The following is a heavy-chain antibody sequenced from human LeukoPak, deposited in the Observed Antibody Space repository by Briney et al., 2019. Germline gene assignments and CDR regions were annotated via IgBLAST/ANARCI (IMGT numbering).Heavy chain of an antibody. V-gene: IGHV3-48*03. J-gene: IGHJ4*02. CDR1: GFTFSNYE. D-gene: IGHD6-19*01. Sequence: PGGSLRLSCAASGFTFSNYEMNWVRQAPGKGLEWVSFISSRGTLIYYADSVKGRFTISRDDAKSSLFLHMNGLRADDTAVYYCARVSGLGWHFDYWGQGTLVTVSS. CDR2: ISSRGTLI. CDR3: ARVSGLGWHFDY.